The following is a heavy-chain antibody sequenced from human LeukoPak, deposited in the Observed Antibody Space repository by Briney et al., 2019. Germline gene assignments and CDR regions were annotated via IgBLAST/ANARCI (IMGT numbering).Heavy chain of an antibody. V-gene: IGHV4-31*03. CDR2: IYYSGST. CDR3: ARDEYYCSGGSCYSRGFDY. CDR1: GGSISSGGYY. Sequence: SQTLSLTCTVSGGSISSGGYYWSWNRQHPGKDLEWIGYIYYSGSTYYNPSLKSRVTISVDTSKNQFSLKLSSVTAADAAVYYCARDEYYCSGGSCYSRGFDYWGQGTLVTVSS. J-gene: IGHJ4*02. D-gene: IGHD2-15*01.